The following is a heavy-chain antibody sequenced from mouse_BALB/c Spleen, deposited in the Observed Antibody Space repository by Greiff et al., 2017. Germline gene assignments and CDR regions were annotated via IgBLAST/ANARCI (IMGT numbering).Heavy chain of an antibody. D-gene: IGHD1-1*01. CDR2: IHPNSGNT. V-gene: IGHV1S130*01. J-gene: IGHJ4*01. CDR3: ARDYYGAMDY. CDR1: GYTFTSSW. Sequence: VQLQQSGSVLVRPGASVKLSCKASGYTFTSSWMHWAKQRPGQGLEWIGEIHPNSGNTNYNEKFKGKATLTVDTSSSTAYVDLSSLTSEDSAVYYCARDYYGAMDYWGQGTSVTVSS.